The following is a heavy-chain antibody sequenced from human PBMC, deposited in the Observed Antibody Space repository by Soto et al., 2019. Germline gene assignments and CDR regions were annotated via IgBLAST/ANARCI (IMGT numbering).Heavy chain of an antibody. Sequence: SSETLSLTCTVSGGSISSGDYYWSWIRQPPGKGLEWIGYIYYSGSTYYNPSLKSRVTISVDTSKNQFSLKLSSVTAADTAVYYCARANPSTYDYVWGSYRSGFAPVASDIWGQGTMVTVSS. CDR3: ARANPSTYDYVWGSYRSGFAPVASDI. J-gene: IGHJ3*02. D-gene: IGHD3-16*02. CDR1: GGSISSGDYY. V-gene: IGHV4-30-4*01. CDR2: IYYSGST.